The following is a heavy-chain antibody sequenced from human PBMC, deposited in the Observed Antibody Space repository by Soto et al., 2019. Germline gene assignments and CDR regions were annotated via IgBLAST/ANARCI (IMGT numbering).Heavy chain of an antibody. CDR1: GYSFSSYG. CDR3: ARDGGTIYGVVNDY. J-gene: IGHJ4*02. CDR2: ISNYNGNT. V-gene: IGHV1-18*01. D-gene: IGHD3-3*01. Sequence: QIQLVQSGAEVKKPGASVKVSCITSGYSFSSYGISWVRQAPGQGLEWMGWISNYNGNTEYAQKLQGRVTMTTDTSTNTAYMELRSLRSDDTAMYYCARDGGTIYGVVNDYWGQGTLVTVSS.